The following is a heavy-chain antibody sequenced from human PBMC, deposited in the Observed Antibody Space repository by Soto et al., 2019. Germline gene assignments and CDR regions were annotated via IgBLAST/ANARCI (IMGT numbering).Heavy chain of an antibody. D-gene: IGHD2-15*01. V-gene: IGHV3-30-3*01. CDR3: ARGYLVVVVAATLDY. Sequence: ESGGGVVQPGRSLRLSCAASGFTFSSYAMHWVRQAPGKGLEWVAVISYDGSNKYYADSVKGRFTISRDNSKNTLYLQMNSLRAEDTAVYYCARGYLVVVVAATLDYWGQGTLVTVSS. CDR1: GFTFSSYA. CDR2: ISYDGSNK. J-gene: IGHJ4*02.